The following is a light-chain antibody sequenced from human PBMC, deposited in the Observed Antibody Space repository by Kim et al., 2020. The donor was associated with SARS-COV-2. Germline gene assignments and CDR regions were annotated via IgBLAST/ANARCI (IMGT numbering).Light chain of an antibody. V-gene: IGLV3-21*04. Sequence: APGPTARITCGGDNIGSKSVHWYQQKPGQAPVLVIYYDSDRPSGIPERFFGSNSGNTATLTISRVEAGDEADYYCQLWDSSSDHVVFGGGTQLTVL. CDR2: YDS. CDR1: NIGSKS. J-gene: IGLJ2*01. CDR3: QLWDSSSDHVV.